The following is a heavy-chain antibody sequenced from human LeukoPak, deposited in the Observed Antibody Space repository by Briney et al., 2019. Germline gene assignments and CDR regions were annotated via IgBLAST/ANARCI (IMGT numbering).Heavy chain of an antibody. CDR1: GFTFSSYA. D-gene: IGHD1-26*01. V-gene: IGHV3-23*01. Sequence: GGSLRLSCAASGFTFSSYAMNWVRQAPGKGLEWVSGISGSGGSTYYADSVKGRFTISRDNSKNTLYLQMNSLRAEDTAVYYCAKAVSGNYIKGFDYWGQGILVTVSS. CDR2: ISGSGGST. J-gene: IGHJ4*02. CDR3: AKAVSGNYIKGFDY.